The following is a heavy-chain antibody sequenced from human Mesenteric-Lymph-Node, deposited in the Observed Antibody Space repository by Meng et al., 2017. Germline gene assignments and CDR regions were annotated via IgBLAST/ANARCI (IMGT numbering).Heavy chain of an antibody. CDR2: INPSGGTT. CDR3: ARDLARYCSGGSCYTGGDY. V-gene: IGHV1-46*01. J-gene: IGHJ4*02. CDR1: GYTFTSYY. Sequence: ASVKVSCKASGYTFTSYYMHWVRQAPGQGLEWMGIINPSGGTTSYAQKFQGRVTMTRDTSTSTVYMELSSLRSEDTAVYYCARDLARYCSGGSCYTGGDYWGQGTLVTVSS. D-gene: IGHD2-15*01.